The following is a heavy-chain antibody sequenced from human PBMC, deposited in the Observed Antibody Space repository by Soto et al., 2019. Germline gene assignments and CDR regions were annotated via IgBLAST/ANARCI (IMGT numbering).Heavy chain of an antibody. Sequence: QVQLVESGGGVVQPGRSLRLSCAASGFTFSSYAMHWVRQAPGKGLEWVAVISYDGSNKYYVDSVKGRFTISRDNSKNTLYLQMNSLRAEDTAVYYCASTYSSSSGSFDYWGQGTLVTVSS. CDR1: GFTFSSYA. CDR2: ISYDGSNK. CDR3: ASTYSSSSGSFDY. J-gene: IGHJ4*02. V-gene: IGHV3-30-3*01. D-gene: IGHD6-6*01.